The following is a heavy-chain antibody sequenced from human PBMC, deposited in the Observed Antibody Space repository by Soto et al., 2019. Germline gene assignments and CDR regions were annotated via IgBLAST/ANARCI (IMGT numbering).Heavy chain of an antibody. D-gene: IGHD6-19*01. CDR2: ISAYNGNT. J-gene: IGHJ6*02. CDR1: GYTFTSYG. V-gene: IGHV1-18*04. Sequence: ASVTVSCTSSGYTFTSYGISWVRQAPGQGLEWMGWISAYNGNTNYAQKLQGRVTMTTDTSTSTADMELRSLRSDDTAVYYCARASSGWYDYYYGMDVWGQGTTVTVS. CDR3: ARASSGWYDYYYGMDV.